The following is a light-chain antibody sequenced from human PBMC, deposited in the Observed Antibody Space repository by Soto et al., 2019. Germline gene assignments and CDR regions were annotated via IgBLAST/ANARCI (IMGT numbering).Light chain of an antibody. CDR1: QFVSSN. CDR3: QQYNNWPLT. Sequence: EVVMTQSPATLSVSPGERASLSCTASQFVSSNLAWYQQKPGQAPRLLIYGASTRPTGIPARFSGSGSGTEFPLTISSLQSEDFALYYCQQYNNWPLTFGGGTKVEIK. V-gene: IGKV3-15*01. CDR2: GAS. J-gene: IGKJ4*01.